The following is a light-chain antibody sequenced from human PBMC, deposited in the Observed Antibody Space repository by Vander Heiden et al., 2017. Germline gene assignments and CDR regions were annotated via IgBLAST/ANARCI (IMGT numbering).Light chain of an antibody. CDR3: SSYTSSSPHVV. V-gene: IGLV2-14*03. CDR1: SSDVGAYNY. J-gene: IGLJ2*01. Sequence: QSALTQPASVSGSPGQSITISCTGTSSDVGAYNYVSWYQQHPGKAPKLMIYDGSNRPSGVSNRFSGSKSGNTASLTISGLQAEDEADYYCSSYTSSSPHVVFGGGTKLTVL. CDR2: DGS.